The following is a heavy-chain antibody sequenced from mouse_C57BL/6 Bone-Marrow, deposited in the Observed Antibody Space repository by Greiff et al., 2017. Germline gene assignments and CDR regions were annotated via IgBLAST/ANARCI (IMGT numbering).Heavy chain of an antibody. D-gene: IGHD1-1*01. CDR1: GYTFTDYS. CDR2: IFPGSGST. J-gene: IGHJ3*01. CDR3: ARNYYGSSHWFAY. Sequence: QVQLQQSGPELVKPGASVKISCKASGYTFTDYSINWVKQRPGQGLEWIGWIFPGSGSTYYNEKFKDKATLTVDKSSSTAYMLLSSLTSEDSAVYFCARNYYGSSHWFAYWGQGTLVTVSA. V-gene: IGHV1-75*01.